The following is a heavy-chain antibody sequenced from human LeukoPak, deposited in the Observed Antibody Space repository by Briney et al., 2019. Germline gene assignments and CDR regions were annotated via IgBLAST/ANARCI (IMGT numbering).Heavy chain of an antibody. CDR3: ARLWSISGWYEDFDH. CDR2: IYNSGST. V-gene: IGHV4-39*01. Sequence: SETLSLTCTVSGDSISRISYCLGWIRHPPGKGLDGIGTIYNSGSTYYNSSLKRRVTISVDTSKNQFSLKLTSVTATDTAVYYCARLWSISGWYEDFDHWGQGTLVTVSS. D-gene: IGHD6-19*01. J-gene: IGHJ4*02. CDR1: GDSISRISYC.